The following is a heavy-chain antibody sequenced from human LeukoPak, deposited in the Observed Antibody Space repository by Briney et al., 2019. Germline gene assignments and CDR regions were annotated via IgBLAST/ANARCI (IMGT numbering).Heavy chain of an antibody. V-gene: IGHV1-18*01. Sequence: ASVTVSCEASGYTFTTYGIGWVRQAPGQGLEWMGWISGYSGNTNYAQKFQGRVTMTTDTSTSTAYMELRSLRSDDTAVYYCARTSHESVLYWSDPWGQGTLVNVSS. CDR2: ISGYSGNT. J-gene: IGHJ5*02. CDR1: GYTFTTYG. D-gene: IGHD3-16*01. CDR3: ARTSHESVLYWSDP.